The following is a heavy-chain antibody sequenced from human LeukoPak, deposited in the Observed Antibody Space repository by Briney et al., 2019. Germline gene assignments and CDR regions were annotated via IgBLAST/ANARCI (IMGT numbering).Heavy chain of an antibody. CDR3: ARRTMSAFDS. CDR2: ISGSGNGT. J-gene: IGHJ4*02. Sequence: GGSLRLSCTASGFTFRTYAMNWVRQAPGKGLEWLSGISGSGNGTYYADSVKGRFTISRDNSKNMVYLQMNSLTVEDAATYYCARRTMSAFDSWGQGTLLIASS. D-gene: IGHD5-24*01. CDR1: GFTFRTYA. V-gene: IGHV3-23*01.